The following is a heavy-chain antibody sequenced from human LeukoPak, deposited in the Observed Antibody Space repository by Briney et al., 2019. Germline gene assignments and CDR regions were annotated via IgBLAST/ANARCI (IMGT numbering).Heavy chain of an antibody. CDR1: GYTFTSYD. CDR2: MNPNSGNT. D-gene: IGHD3-22*01. V-gene: IGHV1-8*01. J-gene: IGHJ6*02. Sequence: ASVKVSCKASGYTFTSYDINWVRQATGQGLEWMGWMNPNSGNTGYAQKFQGRVTMTRNTSISTAYMELSSLRSEDTAVYYCARGSSSSGYYYSLYYYYGMDVWGQGTTVTVYS. CDR3: ARGSSSSGYYYSLYYYYGMDV.